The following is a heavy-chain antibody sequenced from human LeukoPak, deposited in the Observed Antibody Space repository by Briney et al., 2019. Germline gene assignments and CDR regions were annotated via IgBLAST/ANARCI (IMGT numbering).Heavy chain of an antibody. V-gene: IGHV3-30*18. CDR2: ISYDGSNK. J-gene: IGHJ4*02. D-gene: IGHD6-19*01. CDR1: GFPFSSYG. CDR3: AKDGGTSSGSSLDY. Sequence: PGGSLRLSCAASGFPFSSYGMHWVRQAPGKGLEWVAVISYDGSNKYYADSVKGRFTISRDNSKNTLYLQMNSLRAEDTAVYYCAKDGGTSSGSSLDYWGQGTLVTVSS.